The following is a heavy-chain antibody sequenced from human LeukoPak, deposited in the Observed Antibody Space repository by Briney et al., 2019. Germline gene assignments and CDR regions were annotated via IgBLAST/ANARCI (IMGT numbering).Heavy chain of an antibody. J-gene: IGHJ6*03. D-gene: IGHD5-12*01. Sequence: SETLSLTCAVFGGSFSGYYWSWVRQPPGKGLEWIGEINHPGSTNFNPSLKSRVTISVDTSKNQFSLQLNSVTPEDTAVYYCSRMGGYPPHMDVWGKGTTVTVSS. CDR3: SRMGGYPPHMDV. CDR2: INHPGST. CDR1: GGSFSGYY. V-gene: IGHV4-34*01.